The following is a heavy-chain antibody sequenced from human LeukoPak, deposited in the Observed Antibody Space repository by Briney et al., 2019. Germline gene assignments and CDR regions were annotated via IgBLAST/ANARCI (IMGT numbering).Heavy chain of an antibody. D-gene: IGHD3-22*01. V-gene: IGHV4-39*07. CDR3: ARVPRDYDSSGYYQYYFDY. J-gene: IGHJ4*02. CDR2: IYYSGST. CDR1: GGLISSSSYY. Sequence: PSETLSLTCTVSGGLISSSSYYWGWIRQPPGKGLEWIGSIYYSGSTYYNPSLKSRVTISVDTSKNQFSLKLSSVTAADTAVYYCARVPRDYDSSGYYQYYFDYWGQGTLVTVSS.